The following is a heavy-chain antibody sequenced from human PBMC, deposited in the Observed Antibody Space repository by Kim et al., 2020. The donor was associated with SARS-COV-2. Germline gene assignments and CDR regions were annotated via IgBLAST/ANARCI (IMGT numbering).Heavy chain of an antibody. V-gene: IGHV3-30*18. Sequence: GGSLILSCAASGFIFSSYGMHWVRQAPGKGLEWVAVVSYDGSHKFYADSAKGRFTISRDNSNNTLYLQMNSLRGEDTAVYYCAKDLIRGSGYDLDYWGQGTLVTVSS. J-gene: IGHJ4*02. CDR3: AKDLIRGSGYDLDY. D-gene: IGHD5-12*01. CDR1: GFIFSSYG. CDR2: VSYDGSHK.